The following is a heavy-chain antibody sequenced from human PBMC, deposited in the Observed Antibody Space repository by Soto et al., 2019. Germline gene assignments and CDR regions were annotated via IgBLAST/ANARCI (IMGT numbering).Heavy chain of an antibody. CDR3: ARGGASPYYFDY. CDR1: GFTFSSYA. Sequence: GGSLRLSCAASGFTFSSYAMSWVCQAPGKGLEWVSAISGSGGSTYYADSVKGRFTISRDNSKNTLYLQMNSLRAEDTAVYYCARGGASPYYFDYWGQGTLVTVSS. V-gene: IGHV3-23*01. J-gene: IGHJ4*02. CDR2: ISGSGGST. D-gene: IGHD3-10*01.